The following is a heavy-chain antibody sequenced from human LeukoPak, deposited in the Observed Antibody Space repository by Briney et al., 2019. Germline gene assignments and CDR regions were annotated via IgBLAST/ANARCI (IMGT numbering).Heavy chain of an antibody. CDR3: ARCYYDSSGYEPDAFDI. CDR2: IYYSGST. J-gene: IGHJ3*02. V-gene: IGHV4-59*01. D-gene: IGHD3-22*01. CDR1: GGSISSYY. Sequence: SGTLSLTCTVSGGSISSYYWSWIRQPPGKGLEWIGYIYYSGSTNYNPSLKSRVTISVDTSKNQFSLKLSSVTAADTAVYYCARCYYDSSGYEPDAFDIWGQGTMVTVSS.